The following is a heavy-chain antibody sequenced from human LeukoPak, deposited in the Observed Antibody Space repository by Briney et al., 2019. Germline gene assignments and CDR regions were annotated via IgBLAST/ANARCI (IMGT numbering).Heavy chain of an antibody. D-gene: IGHD2-2*01. CDR1: GGSISSGSYY. V-gene: IGHV4-61*02. J-gene: IGHJ4*02. CDR3: ARASAAAPFDY. Sequence: SQILSLTCTVSGGSISSGSYYWSWIRQPAGKGLEWIGRIYTSGSTNYNPSLKSRVTISVDTSKNQFSLKLSSVAAADTAVYYCARASAAAPFDYWGQGTLVTVSS. CDR2: IYTSGST.